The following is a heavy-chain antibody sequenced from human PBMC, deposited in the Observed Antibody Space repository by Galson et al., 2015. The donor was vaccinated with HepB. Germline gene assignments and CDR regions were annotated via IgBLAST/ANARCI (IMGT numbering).Heavy chain of an antibody. J-gene: IGHJ6*02. CDR2: IWYDGSNK. D-gene: IGHD2-21*01. CDR1: GFSFSTYG. Sequence: SLRLSCAASGFSFSTYGMHWVRQAPGKGLEWVAVIWYDGSNKYYADSVKGRFTISRDNSKNTLYLQMNSLRAEDTAVYYCARNIVVEPWEYYYYAMDVWGQGTTVTVSS. V-gene: IGHV3-33*01. CDR3: ARNIVVEPWEYYYYAMDV.